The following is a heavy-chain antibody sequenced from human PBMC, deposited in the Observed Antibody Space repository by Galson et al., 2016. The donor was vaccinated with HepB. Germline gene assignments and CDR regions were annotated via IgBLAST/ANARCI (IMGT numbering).Heavy chain of an antibody. CDR3: ARGSWSGHDY. J-gene: IGHJ4*02. D-gene: IGHD2-8*02. CDR1: GYNFSSDW. V-gene: IGHV5-51*01. CDR2: IYPGDSYT. Sequence: QSGAEVKKPGESLKISCKASGYNFSSDWIGWVRQMSGKGLEWVGIIYPGDSYTTYSPSFQGQVTISADKSISTAYLQWRSLKAADTAVYYCARGSWSGHDYWGQGTLVTVPS.